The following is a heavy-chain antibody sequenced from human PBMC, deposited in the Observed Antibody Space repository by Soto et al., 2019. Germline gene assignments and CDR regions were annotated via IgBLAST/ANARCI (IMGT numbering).Heavy chain of an antibody. CDR1: GGTFSNSA. D-gene: IGHD1-7*01. CDR3: ARDKDRLQLGGNYHYILDV. J-gene: IGHJ6*02. CDR2: IMPIFRTP. Sequence: QVHLEQSGAEVRKPGSSVKVSCKASGGTFSNSAISWVRQAPGQGLEWMGGIMPIFRTPDYAQKFQGRVTITAEESTSTAYMELSGLRSDDTAVYYWARDKDRLQLGGNYHYILDVWGQGTTVTVSS. V-gene: IGHV1-69*12.